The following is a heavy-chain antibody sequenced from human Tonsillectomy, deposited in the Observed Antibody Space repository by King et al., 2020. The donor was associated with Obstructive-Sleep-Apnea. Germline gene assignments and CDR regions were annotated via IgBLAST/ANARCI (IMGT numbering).Heavy chain of an antibody. CDR1: GGSISSGGYY. Sequence: QLQESGPGLVKPSQTLSLTCTVSGGSISSGGYYWRWIRQHPGKGLEWIGYIYYSGSTYYNPSLKSRVTISVDTSKNQFSLKLSSVTAADTAVYYCARYPRRGPDAFDIWGQGTMVTVSS. CDR3: ARYPRRGPDAFDI. CDR2: IYYSGST. V-gene: IGHV4-31*03. J-gene: IGHJ3*02. D-gene: IGHD3-10*01.